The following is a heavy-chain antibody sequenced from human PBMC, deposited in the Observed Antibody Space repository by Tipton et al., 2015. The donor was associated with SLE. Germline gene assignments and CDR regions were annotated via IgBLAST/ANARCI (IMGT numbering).Heavy chain of an antibody. CDR1: GDTISDHY. CDR3: THSTDYYYMDV. D-gene: IGHD5-18*01. CDR2: ISYSGST. V-gene: IGHV4-59*11. J-gene: IGHJ6*03. Sequence: TLSLTCTVSGDTISDHYWSWIRQPPGKGLEWIGYISYSGSTNYSPSLKSRVTISLDTSKTQFSLKLRSVTPADTAVYYCTHSTDYYYMDVWGKGTTVTVSS.